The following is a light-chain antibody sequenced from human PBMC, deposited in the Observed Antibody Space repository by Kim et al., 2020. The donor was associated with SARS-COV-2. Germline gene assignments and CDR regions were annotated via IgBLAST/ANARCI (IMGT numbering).Light chain of an antibody. CDR2: GKN. Sequence: ALGQTVRIKCQGDSLRNYYASWYQQKPGQAPVVVIYGKNNRPSGIPDRFSGSTSGNTASLTITGAQAEDEADYYCNSRDSSANDLVFGGGTQLTVL. V-gene: IGLV3-19*01. CDR3: NSRDSSANDLV. J-gene: IGLJ2*01. CDR1: SLRNYY.